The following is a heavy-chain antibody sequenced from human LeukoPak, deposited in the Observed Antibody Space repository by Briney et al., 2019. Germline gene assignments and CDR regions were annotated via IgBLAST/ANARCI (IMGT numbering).Heavy chain of an antibody. D-gene: IGHD1-26*01. CDR1: GFRLSGSA. CDR3: TRLDSGSFRFDY. Sequence: PGGSLRLSCAASGFRLSGSAMHWVRQASGKGLEWVGRSKDKVNNYATAYAASVKGRFTISRDDSKNTAYLQMNSLKTDDTAVYYCTRLDSGSFRFDYWGQGSLVTVSS. CDR2: SKDKVNNYAT. V-gene: IGHV3-73*01. J-gene: IGHJ4*02.